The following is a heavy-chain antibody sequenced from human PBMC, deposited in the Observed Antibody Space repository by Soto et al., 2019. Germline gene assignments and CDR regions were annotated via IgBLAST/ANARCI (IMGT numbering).Heavy chain of an antibody. CDR1: GGSFSGCY. CDR3: ARRVRYCSGGSCLNYFDY. Sequence: PSETLSLTCAVYGGSFSGCYWSWIRQPPGKGLDWIGEINHSGSTNYNPSLKSRVAISVDTSKNQFSLKLSSVTAADTAVYYCARRVRYCSGGSCLNYFDYWGQGTLVTVS. J-gene: IGHJ4*02. V-gene: IGHV4-34*01. D-gene: IGHD2-15*01. CDR2: INHSGST.